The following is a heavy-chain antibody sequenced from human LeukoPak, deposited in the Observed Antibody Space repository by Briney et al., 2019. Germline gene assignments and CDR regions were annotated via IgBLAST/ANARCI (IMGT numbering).Heavy chain of an antibody. J-gene: IGHJ4*02. Sequence: ASVKVSCKPSGYTFTNYGFTWVRQAPGQGLEWMGWISAYNGNTNYARKVQDRITMTTDTSTSTAYMELRSLGSDDTAAYRCARGLYYDTNGYPALQYWGQGTLVTVSS. CDR3: ARGLYYDTNGYPALQY. CDR1: GYTFTNYG. CDR2: ISAYNGNT. V-gene: IGHV1-18*01. D-gene: IGHD3-22*01.